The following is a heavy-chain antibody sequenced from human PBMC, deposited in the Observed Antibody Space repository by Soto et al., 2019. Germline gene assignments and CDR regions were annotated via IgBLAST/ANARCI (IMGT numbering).Heavy chain of an antibody. Sequence: PGESLKISCQASGYIFTSYWIGWVRQMPGKGLEWMGIIYPDDSDTNYTPSLRGRVTISIDTSRNQFSLKLSSVTAADTAVYYCARGQRSDPFFDYWGQGALVTVSS. V-gene: IGHV5-51*01. CDR3: ARGQRSDPFFDY. CDR1: GYIFTSYW. CDR2: IYPDDSDT. J-gene: IGHJ4*02.